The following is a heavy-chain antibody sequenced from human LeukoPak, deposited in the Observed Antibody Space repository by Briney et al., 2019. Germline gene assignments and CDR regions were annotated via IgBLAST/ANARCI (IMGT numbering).Heavy chain of an antibody. CDR2: IYTGAGT. J-gene: IGHJ5*02. D-gene: IGHD2-15*01. Sequence: PGGSLRLSCAASGFAVSNNYMSWVRQAPGKGLEWVSLIYTGAGTYYADSVKGRFTISRDNSKNTLYLQMNTLRAEDTAVYYCAKDVSWNWFDPWGQGTLVTVSS. V-gene: IGHV3-53*05. CDR1: GFAVSNNY. CDR3: AKDVSWNWFDP.